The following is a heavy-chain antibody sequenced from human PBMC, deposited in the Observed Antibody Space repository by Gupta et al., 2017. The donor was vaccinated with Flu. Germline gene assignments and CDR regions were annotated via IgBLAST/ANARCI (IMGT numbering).Heavy chain of an antibody. D-gene: IGHD1-7*01. CDR3: PRVVGNYEKNYFDY. V-gene: IGHV3-49*04. J-gene: IGHJ4*02. CDR1: GFAFIEYT. Sequence: EVQLVESGGGLEQQGRSLTLSCTTSGFAFIEYTITWVRQAPGKGLEWVGFIRSNNYGGAEEYAAPVKSRFAISREDSKGIAYLHLNKLKKEDSAIYYCPRVVGNYEKNYFDYWGQGTLVTVSS. CDR2: IRSNNYGGAE.